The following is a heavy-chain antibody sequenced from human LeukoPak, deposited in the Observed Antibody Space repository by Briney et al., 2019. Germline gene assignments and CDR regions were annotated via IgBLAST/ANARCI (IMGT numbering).Heavy chain of an antibody. J-gene: IGHJ4*02. CDR3: AREIESLDY. CDR2: ISYDGSNK. Sequence: GGSLRLSCAASGFTFSSYAMHWVRQAPGKGLEWVAVISYDGSNKYYADSVKGRFTISRDNSKNTLYLQMNSLRAEDTAVYYCAREIESLDYWGQGTLVTVS. CDR1: GFTFSSYA. D-gene: IGHD2/OR15-2a*01. V-gene: IGHV3-30-3*01.